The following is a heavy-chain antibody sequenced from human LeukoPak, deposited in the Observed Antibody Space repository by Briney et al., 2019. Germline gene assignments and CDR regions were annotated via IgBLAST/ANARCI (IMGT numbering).Heavy chain of an antibody. CDR2: IYYSGST. Sequence: ETLSLTCTVSGGSISSYYWSWIRQPPGKGLEWIGYIYYSGSTNYNPSLKSRVTISVDASKNQFSLKLSSVTAADTAVYYCARGPIAVAGNGFDYWGQGTLVTVSS. J-gene: IGHJ4*02. CDR1: GGSISSYY. CDR3: ARGPIAVAGNGFDY. V-gene: IGHV4-59*01. D-gene: IGHD6-19*01.